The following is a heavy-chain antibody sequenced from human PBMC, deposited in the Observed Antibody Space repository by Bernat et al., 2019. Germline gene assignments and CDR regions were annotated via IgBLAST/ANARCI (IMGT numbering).Heavy chain of an antibody. CDR3: ARILSCSSTSCYAGINWFDP. D-gene: IGHD2-2*01. J-gene: IGHJ5*02. V-gene: IGHV3-20*04. CDR1: GFTFDDYG. CDR2: INWNGGST. Sequence: GGGVVRPGGSLRLSCAASGFTFDDYGMSWVRQAPGKGLEWVSGINWNGGSTGYADSVKGRFTIPRDNAKNSLYLQMNSLRAEDTALYYCARILSCSSTSCYAGINWFDPWGQGTLVTVSS.